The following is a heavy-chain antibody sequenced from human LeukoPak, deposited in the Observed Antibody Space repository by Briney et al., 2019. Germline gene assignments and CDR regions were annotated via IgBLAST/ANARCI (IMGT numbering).Heavy chain of an antibody. J-gene: IGHJ3*02. CDR3: ARGSPYSGYDLRAFDI. Sequence: GGSLKLSCAASGFTVSSDYLSWVRQAPGKGLEWVSVIFSGASTYYADSVKGRFTISRDNSKNTLYLHMNSLSAEDTAVYYCARGSPYSGYDLRAFDIWGQGTTVTVSS. CDR1: GFTVSSDY. D-gene: IGHD5-12*01. V-gene: IGHV3-66*01. CDR2: IFSGAST.